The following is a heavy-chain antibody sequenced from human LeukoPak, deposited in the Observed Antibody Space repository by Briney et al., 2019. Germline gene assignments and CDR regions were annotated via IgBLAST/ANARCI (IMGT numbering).Heavy chain of an antibody. D-gene: IGHD2-15*01. Sequence: GGSLRLSCVASGFTFNNYALTWVRQPPGKGLEMVSGIYGDDDKTVYGDAVKGRFTISRDNSKNTLFLQMNSLRADDTAVYYCAKTQGYYDAWGQGALVTVSS. J-gene: IGHJ5*02. CDR3: AKTQGYYDA. CDR2: IYGDDDKT. V-gene: IGHV3-23*01. CDR1: GFTFNNYA.